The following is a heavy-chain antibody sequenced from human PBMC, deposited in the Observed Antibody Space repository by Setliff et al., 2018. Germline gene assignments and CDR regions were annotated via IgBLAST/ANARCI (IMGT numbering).Heavy chain of an antibody. CDR3: ARVYPWDGYGSDAFDI. Sequence: PGGSLRLSCAASGFLYSNNAFHWVRQTPGKGLEWVAVISYDGTITHYVDSVKGRFSISRDNSKNTLYLQMNSLRAEDTALYYCARVYPWDGYGSDAFDIWGQGTMVTVSS. V-gene: IGHV3-30*04. D-gene: IGHD5-12*01. CDR1: GFLYSNNA. J-gene: IGHJ3*02. CDR2: ISYDGTIT.